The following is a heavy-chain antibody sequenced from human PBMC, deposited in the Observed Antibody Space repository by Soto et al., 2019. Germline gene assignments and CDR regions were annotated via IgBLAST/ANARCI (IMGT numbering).Heavy chain of an antibody. CDR1: DFDFSSYG. Sequence: LRLSYAASDFDFSSYGIHWVRQAPGKGLEWVAASSYDGRETFYADSAKGRFTVSKEMSKNTAFLQMNALRHEDTAVYFCARDSGWPILNFDNWGQGTPVTVSS. V-gene: IGHV3-30*03. CDR3: ARDSGWPILNFDN. D-gene: IGHD3-10*01. J-gene: IGHJ4*02. CDR2: SSYDGRET.